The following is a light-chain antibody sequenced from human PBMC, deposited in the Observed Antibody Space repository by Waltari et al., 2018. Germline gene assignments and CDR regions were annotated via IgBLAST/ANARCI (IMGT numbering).Light chain of an antibody. J-gene: IGKJ4*01. CDR2: STY. Sequence: IVLTQSPGTLSLSPGDRATLSCRASQTVSTIALSWYPQKPGQAPRVLIYSTYNRATGIPDRFSGSGSGTDFTLTINRLAPEDFAMYYCQQYDGIVVTFGGGTKVEI. V-gene: IGKV3-20*01. CDR1: QTVSTIA. CDR3: QQYDGIVVT.